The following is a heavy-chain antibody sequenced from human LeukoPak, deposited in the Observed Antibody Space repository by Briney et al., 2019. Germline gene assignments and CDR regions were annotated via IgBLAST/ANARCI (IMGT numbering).Heavy chain of an antibody. D-gene: IGHD3-16*01. Sequence: GGSLRLSCAASGFTFSSCAMSWVRQAPGKGLEWVSAISGSGGSTYYADSVKGRFTISRDNSKNTLFLQMNSLRAEDTAVYYCAKDGPYYDYVSLPDYWGQGTLVTVSS. CDR3: AKDGPYYDYVSLPDY. CDR1: GFTFSSCA. CDR2: ISGSGGST. V-gene: IGHV3-23*01. J-gene: IGHJ4*02.